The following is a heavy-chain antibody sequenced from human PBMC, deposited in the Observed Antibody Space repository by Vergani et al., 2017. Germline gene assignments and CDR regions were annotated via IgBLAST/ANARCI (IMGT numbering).Heavy chain of an antibody. J-gene: IGHJ6*02. CDR1: GYTFTDHY. CDR3: ATPQTVTTGGMEV. Sequence: EVQLVQSGAEVKKPGATMKIYCKVSGYTFTDHYMHWGKQAPGKGLELMGLDEPEDGETIYAEKFKGRVPIAAYTSTDTAHLELSSLRSEDTAVYYCATPQTVTTGGMEVWGQGTTVIVSS. D-gene: IGHD4-17*01. CDR2: DEPEDGET. V-gene: IGHV1-69-2*01.